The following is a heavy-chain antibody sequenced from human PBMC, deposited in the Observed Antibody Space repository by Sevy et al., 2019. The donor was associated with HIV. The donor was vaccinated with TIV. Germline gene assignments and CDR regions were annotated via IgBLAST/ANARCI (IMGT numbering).Heavy chain of an antibody. Sequence: GGSLRLSCAASGFTLHNNHMHWVRQAPGKGLEWVAVTWNDGTKTYYGDAVKGRFTISRDNSENTLHLQMDSLGAEDTAVYYGVRDNLGFDYWGQGTPVTVSS. CDR3: VRDNLGFDY. D-gene: IGHD7-27*01. CDR1: GFTLHNNH. V-gene: IGHV3-33*01. CDR2: TWNDGTKT. J-gene: IGHJ4*02.